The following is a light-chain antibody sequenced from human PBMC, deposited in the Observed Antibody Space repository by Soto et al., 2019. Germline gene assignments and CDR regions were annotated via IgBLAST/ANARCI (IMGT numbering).Light chain of an antibody. Sequence: EIVLTQSPATLSLSPGERATLSCRASQSVSSYLAWSQQQPGQAPRLLIYDASNRATGIPDRFSGSGSVTDFTLTISSLEPEDFAVYYCQQRGNWPLTFGGGTKVEIK. CDR1: QSVSSY. CDR3: QQRGNWPLT. J-gene: IGKJ4*01. V-gene: IGKV3-11*01. CDR2: DAS.